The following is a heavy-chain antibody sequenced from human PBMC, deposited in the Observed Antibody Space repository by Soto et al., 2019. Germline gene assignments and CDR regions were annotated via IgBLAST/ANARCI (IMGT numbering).Heavy chain of an antibody. D-gene: IGHD2-21*02. CDR3: ARNPGGLSLYCGGVCSSAEYFQH. J-gene: IGHJ1*01. CDR2: IIPIFGTA. CDR1: GGTFSSYA. Sequence: SVKVSCKASGGTFSSYAISWVRQAPGQGLEWMGGIIPIFGTANYAQKFQGRVTITADESTSTAYMELSSLRSEDTAVYYCARNPGGLSLYCGGVCSSAEYFQHWGQGTLVTVSS. V-gene: IGHV1-69*13.